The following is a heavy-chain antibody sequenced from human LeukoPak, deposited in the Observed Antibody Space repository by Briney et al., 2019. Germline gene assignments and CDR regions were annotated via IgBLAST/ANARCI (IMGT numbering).Heavy chain of an antibody. CDR3: AKDLSGVSYNWFDP. Sequence: GGSLRLSCAASGFTFRSYWMSWVRQAPGKGLEWVANIKQDGSEKYYVDSVKGRFTISRDNAKNSLYLQMNSLRAEDTAVYYCAKDLSGVSYNWFDPWGQGTLVTVSS. CDR1: GFTFRSYW. V-gene: IGHV3-7*01. J-gene: IGHJ5*02. CDR2: IKQDGSEK. D-gene: IGHD3-9*01.